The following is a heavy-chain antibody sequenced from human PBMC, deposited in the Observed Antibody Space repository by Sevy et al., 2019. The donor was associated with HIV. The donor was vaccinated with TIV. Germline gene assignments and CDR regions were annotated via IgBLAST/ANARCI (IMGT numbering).Heavy chain of an antibody. CDR2: FHHYGSP. D-gene: IGHD2-15*01. V-gene: IGHV4-59*13. Sequence: SETLSLSCSVSGGSITDYYWNWIRQSPDKGLEWIGHFHHYGSPKYNPSLKSRVTISADTSKNQFYLRLTSVTPADTPVYYCARDTSGHSNTWYSYYNFYSLAVWGHGTTVTVSS. J-gene: IGHJ6*02. CDR3: ARDTSGHSNTWYSYYNFYSLAV. CDR1: GGSITDYY.